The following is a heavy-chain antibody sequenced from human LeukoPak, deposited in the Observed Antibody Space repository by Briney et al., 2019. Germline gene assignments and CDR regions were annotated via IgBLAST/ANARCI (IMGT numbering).Heavy chain of an antibody. CDR2: IYYSGST. D-gene: IGHD2-2*02. CDR1: GGSISSYY. Sequence: PSETLSLTCTVSGGSISSYYWSWIRQPPGKGLEWIGYIYYSGSTNYNPSLRSRVTISVDTSKNQFSLKLSSVTAADTAVYYCARGKVLGYCSSTSCYTGRPAGFDPWGQGTLVTVSS. J-gene: IGHJ5*02. V-gene: IGHV4-59*12. CDR3: ARGKVLGYCSSTSCYTGRPAGFDP.